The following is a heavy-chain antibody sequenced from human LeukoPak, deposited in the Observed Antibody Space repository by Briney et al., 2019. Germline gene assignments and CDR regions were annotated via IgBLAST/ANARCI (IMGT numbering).Heavy chain of an antibody. Sequence: SVKVSCKASGGTFSSYAISWVRQAPGQGLEWMGGIIPIFGTANYAQKFQGRVTITADESTSTAYMELSSLRSDDTAVYYCARVQGGTYYDILRVMKGNYYYYYMDVWGKGTTVTVSS. CDR3: ARVQGGTYYDILRVMKGNYYYYYMDV. J-gene: IGHJ6*03. CDR1: GGTFSSYA. V-gene: IGHV1-69*13. D-gene: IGHD3-9*01. CDR2: IIPIFGTA.